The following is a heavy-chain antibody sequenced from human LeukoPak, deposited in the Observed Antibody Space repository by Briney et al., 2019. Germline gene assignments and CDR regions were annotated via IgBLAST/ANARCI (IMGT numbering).Heavy chain of an antibody. CDR1: GYTFTSYD. CDR3: ARDKVEITMVRGVITSDY. CDR2: MNPNSGNT. D-gene: IGHD3-10*01. V-gene: IGHV1-8*01. J-gene: IGHJ4*02. Sequence: ASVKVSCKASGYTFTSYDINWVRQATGQGLEWMGWMNPNSGNTGYAQKFQGRVTMTRNTSISTAYMELSSLRSDDTAVYYCARDKVEITMVRGVITSDYWGQGTLVTVSS.